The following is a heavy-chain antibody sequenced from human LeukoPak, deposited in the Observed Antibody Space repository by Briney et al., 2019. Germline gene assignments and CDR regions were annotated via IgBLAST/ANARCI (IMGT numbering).Heavy chain of an antibody. CDR1: GGSISSYY. CDR3: ARAYGYYGYYYYYYMDV. D-gene: IGHD4-17*01. J-gene: IGHJ6*03. Sequence: SETLSLXCTVSGGSISSYYWSWIRQPPGKGLEWIGHIYYSRSTNYNPSLKSPVTISVDTSKNQFSLKLSSVTAADTAVYYCARAYGYYGYYYYYYMDVWGKGTTVTVSS. CDR2: IYYSRST. V-gene: IGHV4-59*01.